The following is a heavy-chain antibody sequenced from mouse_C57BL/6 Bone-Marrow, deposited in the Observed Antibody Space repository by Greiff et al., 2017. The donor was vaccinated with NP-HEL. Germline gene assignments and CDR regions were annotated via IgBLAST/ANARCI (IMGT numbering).Heavy chain of an antibody. CDR3: TRSGSSTIAY. Sequence: VQLQQSGTVLARPGASVKMSCKTSGYTFTSYWMHWVKQRPGQGLEWIGAIYPGNSDTSYNQKFKGKAKLTAVTSASTAYMELSSLTNEDSAVYYCTRSGSSTIAYWGQGTLVTVSA. V-gene: IGHV1-5*01. J-gene: IGHJ3*01. D-gene: IGHD1-1*01. CDR1: GYTFTSYW. CDR2: IYPGNSDT.